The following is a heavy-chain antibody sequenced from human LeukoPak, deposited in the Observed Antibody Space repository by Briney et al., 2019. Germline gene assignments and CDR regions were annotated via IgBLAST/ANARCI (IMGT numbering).Heavy chain of an antibody. J-gene: IGHJ4*02. CDR2: IRYDGSNK. CDR3: ARDREWLVGNRRLTPFDY. CDR1: GFTFSSYG. D-gene: IGHD6-19*01. Sequence: GGSLRLSCAASGFTFSSYGMHWVRQAPGKGLEWVAFIRYDGSNKYYADSVKGRFTISRDNSKNTLYLQMNSLRAEDTAVYYCARDREWLVGNRRLTPFDYWGQGTLVTVSS. V-gene: IGHV3-30*02.